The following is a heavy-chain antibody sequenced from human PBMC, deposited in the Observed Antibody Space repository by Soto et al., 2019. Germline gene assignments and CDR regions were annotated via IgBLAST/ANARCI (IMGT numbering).Heavy chain of an antibody. CDR3: ARGLLGPGDYYYGMDV. V-gene: IGHV3-13*01. CDR2: IGVLGDT. Sequence: GGSLRLSCAASGFTFNNHDMHWVRQATGKGLEWVSGIGVLGDTYYPGSVNGRFTISRENAKNSLYLQINDLRAGDTAVYHCARGLLGPGDYYYGMDVWGQGTTVTVSS. D-gene: IGHD7-27*01. J-gene: IGHJ6*02. CDR1: GFTFNNHD.